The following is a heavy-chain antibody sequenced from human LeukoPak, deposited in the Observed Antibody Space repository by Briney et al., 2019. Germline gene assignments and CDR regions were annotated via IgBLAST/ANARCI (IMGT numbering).Heavy chain of an antibody. CDR1: GYTFTSYD. CDR2: MNPNSGNT. J-gene: IGHJ5*02. V-gene: IGHV1-8*03. CDR3: ARGGYVCSGGSCYSDNWFDP. D-gene: IGHD2-15*01. Sequence: ASVKVSCKSSGYTFTSYDINWVRQATGQGLEWMGWMNPNSGNTGYAQKFQGRVTITRNTSISTAYMELSSLRSEDTAVYYCARGGYVCSGGSCYSDNWFDPWGQGTLVTVSS.